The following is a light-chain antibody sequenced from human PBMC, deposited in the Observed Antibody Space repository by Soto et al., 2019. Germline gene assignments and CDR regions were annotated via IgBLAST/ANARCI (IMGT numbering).Light chain of an antibody. CDR2: GAS. J-gene: IGKJ1*01. CDR3: QQYNNWPPWT. Sequence: EIVMTQSPATLSVSLGERATLSCRASQSVSSNLAWYQQKPGQAPRLLIYGASTWATGIPARFSGSGSGTELTLTISSLQSEDFAVYYCQQYNNWPPWTFGQGTKVDIK. V-gene: IGKV3-15*01. CDR1: QSVSSN.